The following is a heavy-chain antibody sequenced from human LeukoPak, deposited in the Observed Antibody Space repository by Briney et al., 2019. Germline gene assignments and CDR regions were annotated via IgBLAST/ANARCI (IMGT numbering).Heavy chain of an antibody. V-gene: IGHV1-3*01. J-gene: IGHJ4*02. CDR3: ARDSGEYYFDY. D-gene: IGHD2-15*01. CDR2: INPGNGNT. Sequence: ASVKVSCKASGYSFASYAMHWVRQAPGQRLEWMGWINPGNGNTKYSQNFQGRVTISRDTSASTAYMELSSLTSEDTAVYYCARDSGEYYFDYWGQGTLVTVSS. CDR1: GYSFASYA.